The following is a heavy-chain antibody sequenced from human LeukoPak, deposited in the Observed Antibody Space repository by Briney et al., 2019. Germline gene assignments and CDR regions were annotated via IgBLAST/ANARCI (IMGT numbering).Heavy chain of an antibody. J-gene: IGHJ4*02. CDR3: ARDAYSGYL. Sequence: SETLSLTCTVSGGSISSYYWSWIRQPPGKGLEWIGDFYYSGSASYNPSLKSRVTISVDTSKNQFSLKLSSVTAADTAVYYCARDAYSGYLWGQGTLVTVSS. CDR2: FYYSGSA. V-gene: IGHV4-59*12. CDR1: GGSISSYY. D-gene: IGHD5-12*01.